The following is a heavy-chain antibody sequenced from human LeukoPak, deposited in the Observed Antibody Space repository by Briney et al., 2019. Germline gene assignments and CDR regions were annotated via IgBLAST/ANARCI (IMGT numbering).Heavy chain of an antibody. D-gene: IGHD6-19*01. V-gene: IGHV3-53*01. J-gene: IGHJ4*02. Sequence: GGPLRLSCAASEFTVSSNYMSWVRQAPGKGLEWVSVIYSGGSTYYADSVKGRFTISRYNSKNTLYLQMNSLRAEDTAVYYCARHDRAVAGIDYSGQGTLVTVSS. CDR1: EFTVSSNY. CDR2: IYSGGST. CDR3: ARHDRAVAGIDY.